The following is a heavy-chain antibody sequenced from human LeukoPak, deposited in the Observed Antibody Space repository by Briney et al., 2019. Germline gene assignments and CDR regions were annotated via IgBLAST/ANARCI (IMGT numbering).Heavy chain of an antibody. J-gene: IGHJ5*02. CDR2: FDPEDGET. Sequence: ASVKVSCKVSGYALTELSMHWVRQAPGKGLEWMGGFDPEDGETIYAQKFQGRVTMTEDTSTDTAYMELSSLRSEDTAVYYCARDSGADYYDSSGKTPWGQGTLVTVSS. CDR3: ARDSGADYYDSSGKTP. D-gene: IGHD3-22*01. V-gene: IGHV1-24*01. CDR1: GYALTELS.